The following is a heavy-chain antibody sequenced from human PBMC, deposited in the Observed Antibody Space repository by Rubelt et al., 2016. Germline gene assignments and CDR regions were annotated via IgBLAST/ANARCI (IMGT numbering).Heavy chain of an antibody. CDR3: AGGITIFGVASGYFDY. Sequence: QVQLQESGPGLVKPSQTLSLTCTVSGGSISSGGYYWSWIRQHPGKGLEWIGYIYYSGSTNYNPSLKIRVTISVDTSKNQFSLKLSSVTAADTAVYYCAGGITIFGVASGYFDYWGQGTLVTVSS. CDR2: IYYSGST. D-gene: IGHD3-3*01. V-gene: IGHV4-61*08. CDR1: GGSISSGGYY. J-gene: IGHJ4*02.